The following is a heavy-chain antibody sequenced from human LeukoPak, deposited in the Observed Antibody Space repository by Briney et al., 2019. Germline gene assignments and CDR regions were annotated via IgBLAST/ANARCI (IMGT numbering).Heavy chain of an antibody. CDR2: IYSGGST. CDR1: GFSVSSNY. J-gene: IGHJ5*02. Sequence: GGSLRLSCAASGFSVSSNYMSWVRQAPGKGLEWVSVIYSGGSTYYADSVKGRFTISRDNSKNTLYLQMNSLRAEDTAVYYCARDNDYISYNWFDPWGQGTLVTVSS. D-gene: IGHD4/OR15-4a*01. CDR3: ARDNDYISYNWFDP. V-gene: IGHV3-66*01.